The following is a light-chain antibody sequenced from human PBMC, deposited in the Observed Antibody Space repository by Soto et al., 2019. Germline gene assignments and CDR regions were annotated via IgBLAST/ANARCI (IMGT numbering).Light chain of an antibody. V-gene: IGKV3D-15*01. CDR2: AAS. Sequence: ERVMTQSPATLSVSPGEGATLSCRASQSVSSSVAWYQHIPGQAPRLLIYAASTRATGVPARFSGSGSGTEFTLTISSLQPEDFAVYYCQQYDKRPPVTFGGGTKVEIK. J-gene: IGKJ4*01. CDR1: QSVSSS. CDR3: QQYDKRPPVT.